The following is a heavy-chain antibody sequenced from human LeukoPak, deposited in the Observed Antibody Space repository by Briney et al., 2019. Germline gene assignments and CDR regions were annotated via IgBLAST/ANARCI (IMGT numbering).Heavy chain of an antibody. J-gene: IGHJ4*02. CDR3: AKVQSSSTRDFDY. V-gene: IGHV4-34*01. D-gene: IGHD2-2*01. CDR2: GGNSGGT. Sequence: SETLSLTCAVYGGSLNGYYWSWIRQPPGKGLEWIGEGGNSGGTKFNPSLKSRVTISADTSKNQFSLKLSSVTAADTAVYYCAKVQSSSTRDFDYWGQGTLVTVSS. CDR1: GGSLNGYY.